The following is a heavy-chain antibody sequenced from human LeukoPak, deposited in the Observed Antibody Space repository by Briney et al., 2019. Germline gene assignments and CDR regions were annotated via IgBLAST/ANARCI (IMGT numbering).Heavy chain of an antibody. CDR2: INPNSGGT. V-gene: IGHV1-2*06. CDR3: AKNYGSGSQYYFDY. Sequence: ASVKVSCKASGYTFTGYYMHWVRQAPGQGLEWMGRINPNSGGTNYAQKFQGRVTMTRDTSISTAYMELSRLRSDDTAVYYCAKNYGSGSQYYFDYWGRGTLVTVSS. J-gene: IGHJ4*02. CDR1: GYTFTGYY. D-gene: IGHD3-10*01.